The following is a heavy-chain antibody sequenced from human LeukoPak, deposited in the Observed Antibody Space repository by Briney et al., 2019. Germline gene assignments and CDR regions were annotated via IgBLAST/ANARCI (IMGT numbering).Heavy chain of an antibody. V-gene: IGHV2-70*11. J-gene: IGHJ4*02. CDR1: GFSLRTSERC. D-gene: IGHD3-22*01. CDR2: IDWDDDK. CDR3: ARINRDYYDSGGYYYFDY. Sequence: SGPTLVNPTQTLTLTCSFSGFSLRTSERCVSWIRQTPGKALEWLARIDWDDDKYYSTSLRARLTISEDTSKNQVVLTMTNMDPVDTATYYCARINRDYYDSGGYYYFDYWGQGTLVTVSS.